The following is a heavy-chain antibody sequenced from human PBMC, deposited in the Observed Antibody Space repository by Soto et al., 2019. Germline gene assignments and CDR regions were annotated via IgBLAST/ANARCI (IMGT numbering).Heavy chain of an antibody. D-gene: IGHD2-2*03. V-gene: IGHV3-23*01. Sequence: EVQVLESGGGLVQPWGSLRLSCAATGFTFSDFAMRWVRQAPGKGLEWVSRIYGGGNGPHYADSVKGRVTISRDKSKNTLYLQMNSLRAEDTAVYYCANMEGMDPWAYSFDYWGQGTLVTVSS. J-gene: IGHJ4*02. CDR2: IYGGGNGP. CDR3: ANMEGMDPWAYSFDY. CDR1: GFTFSDFA.